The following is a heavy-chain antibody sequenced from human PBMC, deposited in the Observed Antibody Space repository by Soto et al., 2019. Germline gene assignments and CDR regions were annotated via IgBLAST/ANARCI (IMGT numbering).Heavy chain of an antibody. D-gene: IGHD1-26*01. J-gene: IGHJ4*02. CDR1: GFTFDDYA. V-gene: IGHV3-43D*04. CDR3: ARDDRGSPDY. CDR2: ISWDGGST. Sequence: EVQLVESGGVVVQPGGSLRLSCAASGFTFDDYAMHWVRQAPGKGLEWVSLISWDGGSTYYADSVKGRFTISRDNSKNTLYLQMNSLRAEDTAVYYCARDDRGSPDYWGQGTLVTVSS.